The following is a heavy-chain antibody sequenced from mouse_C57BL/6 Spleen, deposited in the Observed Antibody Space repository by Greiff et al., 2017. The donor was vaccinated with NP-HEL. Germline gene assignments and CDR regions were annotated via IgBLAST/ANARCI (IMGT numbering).Heavy chain of an antibody. D-gene: IGHD3-2*02. CDR3: AKTAQAPYYYAMDY. CDR2: IDPSDSYT. J-gene: IGHJ4*01. CDR1: GYTFTSYW. Sequence: VQLQQPGAELVMPGASVKLSCKASGYTFTSYWMHWVKQRPGQGLEWIGEIDPSDSYTNYNQKFKGKSTLTVDKSSSTAYMQLSSLTSEDSAVYYCAKTAQAPYYYAMDYWGQGTSVTVSS. V-gene: IGHV1-69*01.